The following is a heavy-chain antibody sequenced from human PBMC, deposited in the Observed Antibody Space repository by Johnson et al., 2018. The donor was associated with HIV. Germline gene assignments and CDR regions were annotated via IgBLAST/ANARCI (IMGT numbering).Heavy chain of an antibody. CDR2: ISYDGSNK. J-gene: IGHJ3*02. CDR3: AKDQRRAVAGHDAFDI. Sequence: QVQLVESGGGVVRPGGSLRLSCAASGFTFSSYAMHWVRQAPGKGLEWVAVISYDGSNKYYADSVKGRFTIPGDKSNGTLYVRMNGLRAEDTAVYYCAKDQRRAVAGHDAFDIWGQGTMVTVSS. CDR1: GFTFSSYA. V-gene: IGHV3-30*04. D-gene: IGHD6-19*01.